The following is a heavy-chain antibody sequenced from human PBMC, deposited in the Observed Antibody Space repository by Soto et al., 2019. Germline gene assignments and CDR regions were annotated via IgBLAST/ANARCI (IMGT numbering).Heavy chain of an antibody. CDR1: GFTFSSYG. D-gene: IGHD3-3*01. V-gene: IGHV3-30*18. CDR3: AKGGGLYYDFWSGYPEPQYYYGMDV. Sequence: GGSLRLSCAASGFTFSSYGMHWVRQAPGKGLEWVAVISYDGSNKYYADSVKGRFTISRENSKNTLYLQMNSLRAEDTAGYYGAKGGGLYYDFWSGYPEPQYYYGMDVWGQGTTVTVSS. CDR2: ISYDGSNK. J-gene: IGHJ6*02.